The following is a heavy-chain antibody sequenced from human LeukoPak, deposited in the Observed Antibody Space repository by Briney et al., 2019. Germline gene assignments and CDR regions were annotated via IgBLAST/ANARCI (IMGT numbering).Heavy chain of an antibody. D-gene: IGHD3-16*01. CDR1: GFTFWNYG. V-gene: IGHV3-30*03. J-gene: IGHJ2*01. CDR3: ARDADTTTRNWYFDL. Sequence: GGSLRRSCAPSGFTFWNYGIHWVRQAPGKGLEWGAAISYDGTKKFYSDSGEGRFTISRDNSMNTLYLQINSLRAEDTALYFCARDADTTTRNWYFDLWGRGTLLTVSS. CDR2: ISYDGTKK.